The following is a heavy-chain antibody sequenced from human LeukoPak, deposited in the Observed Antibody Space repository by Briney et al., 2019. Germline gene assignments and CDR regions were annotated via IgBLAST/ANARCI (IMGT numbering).Heavy chain of an antibody. V-gene: IGHV4-38-2*02. D-gene: IGHD3-10*01. CDR3: ARDFRYLGV. CDR2: IYHSGST. CDR1: GYSISSGYY. J-gene: IGHJ4*02. Sequence: SETLSLTCTVSGYSISSGYYWGWIRQPSGKGLEWIGSIYHSGSTYYNPSLKSRVTISVDTSKNQFSLKLSSVTAADTAVYYCARDFRYLGVWVQGTPVTVSS.